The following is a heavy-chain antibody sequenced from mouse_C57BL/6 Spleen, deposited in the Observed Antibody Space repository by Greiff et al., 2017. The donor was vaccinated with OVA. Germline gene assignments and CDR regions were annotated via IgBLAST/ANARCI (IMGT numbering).Heavy chain of an antibody. CDR2: IHPNSGST. Sequence: QVQLQQPGAELVKPGASVKLSCKASGYTFTSYWMHWVKQRPGQGLEWIGMIHPNSGSTNYNEKLKSKATLTVDKSSSTAYMQLSSLTSEDSAVYYCARSRGGDSNPFAYWGQGTLVTVSA. CDR3: ARSRGGDSNPFAY. CDR1: GYTFTSYW. D-gene: IGHD2-5*01. V-gene: IGHV1-64*01. J-gene: IGHJ3*01.